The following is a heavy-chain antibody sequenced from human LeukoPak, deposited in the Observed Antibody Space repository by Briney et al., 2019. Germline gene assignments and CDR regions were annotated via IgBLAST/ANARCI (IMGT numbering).Heavy chain of an antibody. Sequence: GGSLRLSCAASGFTFSNYWMHCVRQAPGKGLVWVSRINSDGSSTTSADSVKGRFTISRDNAKNTLYLQMNSLRAEDTAVYYCAKGGATVIDYWGQGTLVTVSS. CDR1: GFTFSNYW. V-gene: IGHV3-74*01. J-gene: IGHJ4*02. CDR2: INSDGSST. D-gene: IGHD4-17*01. CDR3: AKGGATVIDY.